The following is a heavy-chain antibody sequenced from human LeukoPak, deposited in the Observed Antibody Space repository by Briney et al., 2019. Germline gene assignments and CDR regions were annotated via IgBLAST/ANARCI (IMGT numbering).Heavy chain of an antibody. V-gene: IGHV3-21*01. J-gene: IGHJ4*02. Sequence: GGSLRLSCAVSGFTVSSNYMSWVRQAPGKGLEWVSSISSSSSYIYYADSVKGRFTISRDNAKNSLYLQMNSLRAEDTAVYYCARGLSGPPDYWGQGTLVTVSS. CDR1: GFTVSSNY. CDR2: ISSSSSYI. CDR3: ARGLSGPPDY. D-gene: IGHD3-16*02.